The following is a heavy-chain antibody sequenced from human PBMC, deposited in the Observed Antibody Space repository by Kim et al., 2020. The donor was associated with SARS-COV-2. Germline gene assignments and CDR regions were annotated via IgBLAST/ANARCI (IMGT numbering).Heavy chain of an antibody. Sequence: NYAQKFQDRVTMTRDTSISTAYMELSRLTSDDTAVYYCASYDSSTYFYYWGQGTLVTVSS. D-gene: IGHD3-22*01. V-gene: IGHV1-2*02. J-gene: IGHJ4*02. CDR3: ASYDSSTYFYY.